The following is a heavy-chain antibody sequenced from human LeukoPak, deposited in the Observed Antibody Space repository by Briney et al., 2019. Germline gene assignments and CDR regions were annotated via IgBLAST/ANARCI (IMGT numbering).Heavy chain of an antibody. CDR3: ARGAQVGATHTFDY. D-gene: IGHD1-26*01. J-gene: IGHJ4*02. CDR1: GFTVSNNY. Sequence: GGSLRLSCAASGFTVSNNYMSWVRQAPGKGLEWVSVIHSGGSTYYADSVKGRFTISRDNSKNTLYLQMNSLRAEDTAVYYCARGAQVGATHTFDYWGQGTLVTVSS. V-gene: IGHV3-66*01. CDR2: IHSGGST.